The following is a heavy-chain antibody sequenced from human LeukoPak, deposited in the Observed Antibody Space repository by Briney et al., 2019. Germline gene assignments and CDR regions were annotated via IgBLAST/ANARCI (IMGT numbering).Heavy chain of an antibody. CDR3: AREYSPYSSSWSGRAFDI. CDR2: IDWSSSYK. J-gene: IGHJ3*02. Sequence: GGSLRLSCAGAGFTFSGYYLHWVRQAPGKGLEWVSSIDWSSSYKHYADSVKGRFTVSRDNAKNSLYLQVNSLRVEDSAVYYCAREYSPYSSSWSGRAFDIWGRGTVVTVSS. V-gene: IGHV3-21*01. D-gene: IGHD6-13*01. CDR1: GFTFSGYY.